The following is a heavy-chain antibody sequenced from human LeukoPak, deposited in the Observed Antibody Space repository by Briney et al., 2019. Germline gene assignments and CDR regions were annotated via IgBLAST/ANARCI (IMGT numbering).Heavy chain of an antibody. D-gene: IGHD1-26*01. J-gene: IGHJ6*02. CDR3: ARDGGSAYYGMDV. CDR2: IWYDGSNK. V-gene: IGHV3-33*01. Sequence: GGSLRLSCAASGFTFSSYGMHWVRQAPGKGLEWVAVIWYDGSNKYYADSVKGRFTISRDNSKNTLYLQMNSLRAEDTAVYFCARDGGSAYYGMDVWGQGTTVTVSS. CDR1: GFTFSSYG.